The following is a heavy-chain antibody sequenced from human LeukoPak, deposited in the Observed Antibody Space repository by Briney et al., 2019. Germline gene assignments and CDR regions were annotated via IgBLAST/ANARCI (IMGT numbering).Heavy chain of an antibody. V-gene: IGHV4-34*01. J-gene: IGHJ6*03. Sequence: SETLSLTCAVYGGSFSGYYWTWIRQTPEKGLEWIGEMNPSGSTNYNPSLKSRVTISVDTSKNQFSLELSSVTAADTAVYYCARGRQDVTMIVVVMTAVAYYLDVWGKGTTVTVS. CDR3: ARGRQDVTMIVVVMTAVAYYLDV. D-gene: IGHD3-22*01. CDR2: MNPSGST. CDR1: GGSFSGYY.